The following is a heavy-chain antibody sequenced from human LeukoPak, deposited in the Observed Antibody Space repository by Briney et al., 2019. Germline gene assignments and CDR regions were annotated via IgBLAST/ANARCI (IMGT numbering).Heavy chain of an antibody. V-gene: IGHV3-21*01. D-gene: IGHD4-17*01. CDR3: AREAPTVTHYFDY. CDR2: ISSSSSYI. Sequence: GGSLRLSCAASGFTFSNYSMNWVRQAPGKGLEWVSSISSSSSYIYYADSVKGRFTISRDNAKNSLYLQMNSLRAEDTAVYYCAREAPTVTHYFDYWGQGTLVTVSS. J-gene: IGHJ4*02. CDR1: GFTFSNYS.